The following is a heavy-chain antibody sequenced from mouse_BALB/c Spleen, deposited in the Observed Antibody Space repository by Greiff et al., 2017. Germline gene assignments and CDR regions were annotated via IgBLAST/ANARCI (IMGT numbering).Heavy chain of an antibody. V-gene: IGHV1S29*02. D-gene: IGHD2-1*01. CDR1: GYTFTDYN. CDR3: ARYGNYAMVY. J-gene: IGHJ4*01. CDR2: IYPYNGGT. Sequence: VQLQQSGPELVKPGASVKISCKASGYTFTDYNMHWVKQSHGKSLEWIGYIYPYNGGTGYNQKFKSKATLTVDNSSSTAYMELRSLTSEDSAVYYCARYGNYAMVYWGQGTSVTVSS.